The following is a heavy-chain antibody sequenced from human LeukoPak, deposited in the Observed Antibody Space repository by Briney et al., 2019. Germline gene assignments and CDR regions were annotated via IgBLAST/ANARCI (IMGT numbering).Heavy chain of an antibody. CDR2: ISYDGSNK. CDR1: GFTFSGYA. D-gene: IGHD2-2*03. V-gene: IGHV3-30-3*01. Sequence: GRSLRLSCAASGFTFSGYAMHWVRQAPGKGLEWVAVISYDGSNKYYADSVKGRFTISRDNSKNTLYLQMNSLRAEDTAVYYCARVGYCSSTSCYGAAAGQFDYWGQGTLVTVSS. CDR3: ARVGYCSSTSCYGAAAGQFDY. J-gene: IGHJ4*02.